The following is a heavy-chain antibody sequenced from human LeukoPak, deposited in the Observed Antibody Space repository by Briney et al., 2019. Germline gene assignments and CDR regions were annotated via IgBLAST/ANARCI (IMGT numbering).Heavy chain of an antibody. CDR1: GFTFSSYA. J-gene: IGHJ4*02. Sequence: PGGSLRLSCAASGFTFSSYAMHWVRQAPGKGLEYVSAISSNGGSTYYANSVKGRFTISRDNSKNTLYLQMGSLRAEDMAVYYCAREHRDGYNYLVDYWGQGTLVTVSS. D-gene: IGHD5-24*01. V-gene: IGHV3-64*01. CDR3: AREHRDGYNYLVDY. CDR2: ISSNGGST.